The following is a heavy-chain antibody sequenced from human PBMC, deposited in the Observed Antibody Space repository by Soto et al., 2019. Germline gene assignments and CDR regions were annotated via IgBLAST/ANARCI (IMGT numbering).Heavy chain of an antibody. D-gene: IGHD2-15*01. J-gene: IGHJ5*02. CDR1: GVSFNSYD. CDR3: ARISRYCSGGDCHA. CDR2: ISYDGSNT. V-gene: IGHV3-30*03. Sequence: PGGSLRLSCAASGVSFNSYDMHRFRQAPGKGPEWVAIISYDGSNTYYSDSVRGRFTISRDNSKDTLYLQMHSLRSEDTAIYYCARISRYCSGGDCHAWGQGTQVTVSS.